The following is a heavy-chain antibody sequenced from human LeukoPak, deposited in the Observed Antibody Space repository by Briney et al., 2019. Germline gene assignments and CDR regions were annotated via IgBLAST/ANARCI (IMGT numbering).Heavy chain of an antibody. Sequence: GGSLRLSCAASGFTFDDYGMSWVRQAPGKGLEWVSGINWNGGSTGYADSVKGRFTISRDNAKNSLYLQMNSLRAEDTALYHCARDRRGSSMVRGVNWFDPWGQGTLVTVSS. CDR2: INWNGGST. D-gene: IGHD3-10*01. CDR3: ARDRRGSSMVRGVNWFDP. V-gene: IGHV3-20*01. J-gene: IGHJ5*02. CDR1: GFTFDDYG.